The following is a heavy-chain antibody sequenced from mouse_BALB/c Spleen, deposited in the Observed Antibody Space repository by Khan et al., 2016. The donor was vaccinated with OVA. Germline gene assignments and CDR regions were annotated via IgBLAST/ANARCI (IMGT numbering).Heavy chain of an antibody. D-gene: IGHD2-14*01. CDR2: MIYTGYT. CDR1: GDSITRGY. Sequence: EVQLQESGPSLVKPSQTLSLTCSVTGDSITRGYWSWIRNFPGNKLEYMGYMIYTGYTDYNTSLTRRIALPRNTSQIQYYMQLNSVTAEDTATYYCARTTYRYAFAYWGQGTRVTVSA. J-gene: IGHJ3*01. V-gene: IGHV3-8*02. CDR3: ARTTYRYAFAY.